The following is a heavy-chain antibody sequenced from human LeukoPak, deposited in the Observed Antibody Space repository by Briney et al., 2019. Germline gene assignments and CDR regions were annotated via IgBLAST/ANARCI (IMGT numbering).Heavy chain of an antibody. Sequence: SETLSLTCTVSGASISSYYYNWIRQTAGRGLEWIGRLYISGSTDYNPSLKSRVTISVDTSNNQFSLNLNSVTAADTAVYYCARRYYDFWSGYPDYFDYWGQGTLVTVSS. V-gene: IGHV4-4*07. CDR2: LYISGST. J-gene: IGHJ4*02. CDR3: ARRYYDFWSGYPDYFDY. D-gene: IGHD3-3*01. CDR1: GASISSYY.